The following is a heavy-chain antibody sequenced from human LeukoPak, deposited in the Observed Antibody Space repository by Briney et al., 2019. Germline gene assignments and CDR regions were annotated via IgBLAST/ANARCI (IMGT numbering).Heavy chain of an antibody. CDR3: ARDPEDIVVVPAAKVNDY. Sequence: ASVKVSCKASGYTFTGYYMHWARQAPGQGLEWMGWINPNSGGTNYAQKFQGRVTMTRDTSISTAYMELSRLRSDDTAVYYCARDPEDIVVVPAAKVNDYWGQGTLVTVSS. CDR2: INPNSGGT. D-gene: IGHD2-2*01. J-gene: IGHJ4*02. CDR1: GYTFTGYY. V-gene: IGHV1-2*02.